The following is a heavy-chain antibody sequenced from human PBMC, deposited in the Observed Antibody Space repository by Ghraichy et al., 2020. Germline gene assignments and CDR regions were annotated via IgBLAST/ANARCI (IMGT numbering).Heavy chain of an antibody. CDR3: ARGRGAVAGTVPLQH. J-gene: IGHJ1*01. D-gene: IGHD6-19*01. CDR1: GGSFSGYY. CDR2: INHSGST. Sequence: SETLSLTCAVYGGSFSGYYWSWIRQPPGKGLEWIGEINHSGSTNYNPSLKSRVTISVDTSKNQFSLKLSSVTAADTAVYYCARGRGAVAGTVPLQHWGQGTLVTVSS. V-gene: IGHV4-34*01.